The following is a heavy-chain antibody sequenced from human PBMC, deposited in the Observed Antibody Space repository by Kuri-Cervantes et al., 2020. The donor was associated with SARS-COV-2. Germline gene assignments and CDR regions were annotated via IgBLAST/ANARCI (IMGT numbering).Heavy chain of an antibody. V-gene: IGHV3-30-3*01. Sequence: SLKISCAASGFTFSSYAMHWVRQAPGKGLEWVAVISYAGSNKYYADSVKGRFTISRDNSKNTLYLQMNSLRAEDTAVYYFARDQGLYSSSSHPEGYYYGMDVWGQGTTVTVSS. J-gene: IGHJ6*02. D-gene: IGHD6-6*01. CDR3: ARDQGLYSSSSHPEGYYYGMDV. CDR2: ISYAGSNK. CDR1: GFTFSSYA.